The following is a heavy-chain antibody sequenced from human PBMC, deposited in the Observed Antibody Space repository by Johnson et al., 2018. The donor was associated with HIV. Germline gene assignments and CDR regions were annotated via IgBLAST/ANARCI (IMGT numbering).Heavy chain of an antibody. CDR3: ASSLGGDYRFCDACDS. CDR1: GFTFSSYW. J-gene: IGHJ3*02. D-gene: IGHD4-11*01. Sequence: VQLVESGGGLVQPGGSLRLSCAASGFTFSSYWMSWVRQAPGKGLEWVANIKQDGSEKYYVDSVKGRFTISRDNAKNSLYLQMNSLRAEDTAVYYCASSLGGDYRFCDACDSWGQGTMVTVSS. V-gene: IGHV3-7*01. CDR2: IKQDGSEK.